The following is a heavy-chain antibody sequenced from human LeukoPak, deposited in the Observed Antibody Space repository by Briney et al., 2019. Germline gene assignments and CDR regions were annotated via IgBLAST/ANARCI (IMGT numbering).Heavy chain of an antibody. CDR2: INHSGST. V-gene: IGHV4-34*01. D-gene: IGHD1-26*01. CDR3: AVKGAPLTYFDY. J-gene: IGHJ4*02. CDR1: GGSFSGYY. Sequence: SETLSLTCAVYGGSFSGYYWSWIRQPSGKGLDWIGEINHSGSTNYNPSLKSRVTISVDTSKNQFSLKLSSVTAADTAVYYCAVKGAPLTYFDYWGQGTLVTVSS.